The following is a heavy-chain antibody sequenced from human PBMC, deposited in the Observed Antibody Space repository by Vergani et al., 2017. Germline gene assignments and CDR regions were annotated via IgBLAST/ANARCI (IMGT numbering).Heavy chain of an antibody. V-gene: IGHV3-43*01. CDR1: GFTFDDYT. D-gene: IGHD3-10*01. CDR2: ISWDGGRT. J-gene: IGHJ4*02. Sequence: EVQLVESGGVVVQPRGSLRLSCAASGFTFDDYTMHWVRHAPGEGLEWGSLISWDGGRTYYADSVKGRFTISIDNSKNSLYLQMNSLRTEDTALYYCAKDGSERKGSGSHYFDYWGQGTLVTVSS. CDR3: AKDGSERKGSGSHYFDY.